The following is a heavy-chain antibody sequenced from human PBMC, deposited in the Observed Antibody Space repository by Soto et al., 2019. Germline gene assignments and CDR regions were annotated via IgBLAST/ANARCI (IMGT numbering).Heavy chain of an antibody. Sequence: GGSLRLSCAASGFSFSIYSMNWVRQSPGKGLEWVSYISGSSSAKNYADSVKGRFTVSRDNARNSLYLQLNSLRDEDTAVYFCAILTGTNNHFDSWGQGTLVTVSS. CDR3: AILTGTNNHFDS. V-gene: IGHV3-48*02. J-gene: IGHJ4*02. CDR1: GFSFSIYS. CDR2: ISGSSSAK. D-gene: IGHD1-20*01.